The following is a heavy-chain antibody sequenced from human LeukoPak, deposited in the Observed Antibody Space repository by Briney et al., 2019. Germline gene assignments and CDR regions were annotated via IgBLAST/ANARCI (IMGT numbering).Heavy chain of an antibody. D-gene: IGHD1-1*01. V-gene: IGHV1-18*01. J-gene: IGHJ5*02. CDR1: GYTLPNYG. CDR2: INAYNGNT. CDR3: ARDYKALSYNYFDP. Sequence: ASDKVPHKASGYTLPNYGIYWVRQAPGQGLEGMGWINAYNGNTNYAQQLQGRVTMTTDTSKSTVYMELRSVRADDTAVYYCARDYKALSYNYFDPWGQGTLVTVSS.